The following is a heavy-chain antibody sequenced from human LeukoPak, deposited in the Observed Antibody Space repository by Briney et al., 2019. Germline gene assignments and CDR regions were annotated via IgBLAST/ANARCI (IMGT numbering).Heavy chain of an antibody. J-gene: IGHJ1*01. Sequence: SGPTLVKPTQTLTLTCTFSGFSLSTSGVGVGWIRQPPGKALEWLALIYWNDDKRYSPSLKSRLTITKDTSKNQVVLTMTNMDPVDTATYYCAHTSSSWYFFPAEYFQHWGQGTLVTVSS. CDR3: AHTSSSWYFFPAEYFQH. CDR2: IYWNDDK. CDR1: GFSLSTSGVG. D-gene: IGHD6-13*01. V-gene: IGHV2-5*01.